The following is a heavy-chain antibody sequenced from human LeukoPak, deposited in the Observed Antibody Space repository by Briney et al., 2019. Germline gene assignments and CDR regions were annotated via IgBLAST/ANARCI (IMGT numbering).Heavy chain of an antibody. CDR3: ARDLGIAAAGTGWDNWFDP. D-gene: IGHD6-13*01. Sequence: GGSLRLSCAASGFTFSSYWMSWVRQAPGKGLEWVANIKQDGSEKYYVDSVKGRFTITRDNAKNSLYLQMNSMRAEDTAVYYCARDLGIAAAGTGWDNWFDPWGQGTLVTVSS. V-gene: IGHV3-7*01. J-gene: IGHJ5*02. CDR2: IKQDGSEK. CDR1: GFTFSSYW.